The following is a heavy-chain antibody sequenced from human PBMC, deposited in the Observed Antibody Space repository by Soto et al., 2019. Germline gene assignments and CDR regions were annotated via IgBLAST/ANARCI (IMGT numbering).Heavy chain of an antibody. CDR1: GFSLSTSSVG. Sequence: GSGPTLVNPSQTLTLTCSFSGFSLSTSSVGVGWISQPPGKAMEWLAVIYGDDDKAYIPSLKSRVTITKDTSKNHVVLTMTNMDPVDTGTYFCAHYGTGMTGVAWDYWGQGTLVTVSS. CDR2: IYGDDDK. V-gene: IGHV2-5*02. D-gene: IGHD1-20*01. J-gene: IGHJ4*02. CDR3: AHYGTGMTGVAWDY.